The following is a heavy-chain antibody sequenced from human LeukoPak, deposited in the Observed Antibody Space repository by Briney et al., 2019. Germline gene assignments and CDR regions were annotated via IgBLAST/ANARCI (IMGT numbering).Heavy chain of an antibody. CDR3: ARTTVINKGSSFDI. V-gene: IGHV4-59*01. D-gene: IGHD4-17*01. CDR2: IYYTGDT. CDR1: GGSITSSY. J-gene: IGHJ3*02. Sequence: PSETLSLTCSVSGGSITSSYWSWVRQSPGNGLEWIGYIYYTGDTTYNPSLKGRVTISVDTSKNQFSLKLISLTAADTAVYYCARTTVINKGSSFDIWGQGTLVTVS.